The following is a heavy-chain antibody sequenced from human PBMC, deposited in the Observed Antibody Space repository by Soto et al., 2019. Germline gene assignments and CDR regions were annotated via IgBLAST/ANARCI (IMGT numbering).Heavy chain of an antibody. CDR1: GGPFSGYY. CDR2: TNHSGST. D-gene: IGHD4-17*01. V-gene: IGHV4-34*01. Sequence: QVQLQQWGAGLLKPSETLSLTCAVYGGPFSGYYCSWIRQPPGKGLEWIGETNHSGSTNQNPSLKTLVTISVDTSKNQYSLKLSSVTAADTAVYYCARESLTVTTAAHCWGQGALVTVSS. J-gene: IGHJ4*02. CDR3: ARESLTVTTAAHC.